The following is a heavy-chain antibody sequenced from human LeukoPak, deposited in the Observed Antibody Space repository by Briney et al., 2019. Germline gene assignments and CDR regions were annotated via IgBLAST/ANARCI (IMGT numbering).Heavy chain of an antibody. J-gene: IGHJ4*02. Sequence: GGSLRLSCAASGFTVSSNYMSWVRQAPGKGLEWVSVIYSGGSTYYADSVKGRFTISRDNPRNTLCLQMNSLRAEDTAVYYCAREGIIVATVNWGQGTLVTVSS. V-gene: IGHV3-53*01. CDR3: AREGIIVATVN. CDR2: IYSGGST. CDR1: GFTVSSNY. D-gene: IGHD5-12*01.